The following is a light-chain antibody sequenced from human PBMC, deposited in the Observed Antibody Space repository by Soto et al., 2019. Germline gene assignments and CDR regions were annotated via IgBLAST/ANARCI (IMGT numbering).Light chain of an antibody. CDR3: QQFSSYPLT. J-gene: IGKJ4*01. CDR2: DAS. V-gene: IGKV3D-20*01. CDR1: QTISNNN. Sequence: DIVMTQSPATLSLSPGDRASLSCGASQTISNNNLAWYQQKPGQAPRLLIYDASSRATGIPDRFSGGGSGTDFTLTISRLEPEDFAVYYCQQFSSYPLTFGGGTKVDIK.